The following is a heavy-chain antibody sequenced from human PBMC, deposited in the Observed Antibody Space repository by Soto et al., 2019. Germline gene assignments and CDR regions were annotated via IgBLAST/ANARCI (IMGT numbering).Heavy chain of an antibody. CDR1: GYTFTGYY. Sequence: QVQLVQSGAEVKKPVASVKVSCKASGYTFTGYYMHWVRQAPGQGLEWMGWINPNSGGPNYAQKFTGRVTMTRDTSISTDYMELSRLRSDDTAVYYCARDIAPYGILTGYFYYGMDVCGQGTTVTVSS. CDR3: ARDIAPYGILTGYFYYGMDV. CDR2: INPNSGGP. J-gene: IGHJ6*02. D-gene: IGHD3-9*01. V-gene: IGHV1-2*02.